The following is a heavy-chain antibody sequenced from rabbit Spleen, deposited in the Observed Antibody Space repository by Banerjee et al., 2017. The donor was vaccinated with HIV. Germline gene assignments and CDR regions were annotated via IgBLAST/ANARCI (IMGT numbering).Heavy chain of an antibody. CDR1: GFSFSDRDV. V-gene: IGHV1S45*01. CDR2: VNTATGKP. Sequence: QEELEESGGGLVKPEGSLTLTCKASGFSFSDRDVMCWVRQAPGKGLEWIACVNTATGKPVYATWAKGRFTISTTSSTTVTLQMTSLTAADTATYFCARDSAGREDFNLWGPGTLVTVS. CDR3: ARDSAGREDFNL. J-gene: IGHJ4*01. D-gene: IGHD4-2*01.